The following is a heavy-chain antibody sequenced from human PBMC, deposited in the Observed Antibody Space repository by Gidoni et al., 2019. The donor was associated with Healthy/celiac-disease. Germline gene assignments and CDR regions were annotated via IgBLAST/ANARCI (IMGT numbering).Heavy chain of an antibody. V-gene: IGHV1-2*02. J-gene: IGHJ4*02. Sequence: QVQLVQSGAEVKTPGASVKVSCKDSGYTFTGYYMHWVRQAPGQGLEWMGWINPNSGGTNYEQKFQGRVTMTSDTSISTAYMELSRLKSDDTAVYYCARLLRSGSSWYWSSDYWGQGTLVTVSS. D-gene: IGHD6-13*01. CDR2: INPNSGGT. CDR3: ARLLRSGSSWYWSSDY. CDR1: GYTFTGYY.